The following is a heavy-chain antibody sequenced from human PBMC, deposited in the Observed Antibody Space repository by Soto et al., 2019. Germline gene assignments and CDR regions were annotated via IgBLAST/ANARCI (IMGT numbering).Heavy chain of an antibody. Sequence: QVQLVESGGDLVKPGGSLRLSCAASGYTFSDYYLSWIRQAPGKGLEWISYIDTSSTKIYYAESVRGRFTISRDNGKNSLFLEMNNLPVEDTAVYFCASHYDLWTGYLSPVDYWGRGTLVTVSS. D-gene: IGHD3-3*01. CDR2: IDTSSTKI. V-gene: IGHV3-11*01. CDR1: GYTFSDYY. CDR3: ASHYDLWTGYLSPVDY. J-gene: IGHJ4*02.